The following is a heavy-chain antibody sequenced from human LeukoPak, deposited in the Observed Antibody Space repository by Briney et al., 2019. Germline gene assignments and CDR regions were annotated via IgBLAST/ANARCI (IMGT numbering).Heavy chain of an antibody. V-gene: IGHV4-30-4*01. CDR2: IYYSGST. CDR1: GGSISSGDYY. D-gene: IGHD2-8*02. CDR3: ARSSLTGWFDP. Sequence: PSETLFLTCTVSGGSISSGDYYWSWIRQPPGKGLEWIGYIYYSGSTYYNPSLKSRVTISVDTSKNQFSLKLSSVTAADTAVYYCARSSLTGWFDPWGQGTLVTVSS. J-gene: IGHJ5*02.